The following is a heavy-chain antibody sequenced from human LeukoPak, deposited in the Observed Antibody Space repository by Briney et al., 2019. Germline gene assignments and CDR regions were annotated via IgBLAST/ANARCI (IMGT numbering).Heavy chain of an antibody. Sequence: ASVKVSCKASGYTFTSYDINWVRQAPGQGLEWMGWMNPNSGNTGYAQKFQGRVTMTRNTSISTAYMELSSLRSEDTAVYYCARVRYYDSSGYYLHAVDYWGQGTLVTVSS. D-gene: IGHD3-22*01. CDR1: GYTFTSYD. CDR3: ARVRYYDSSGYYLHAVDY. V-gene: IGHV1-8*01. J-gene: IGHJ4*02. CDR2: MNPNSGNT.